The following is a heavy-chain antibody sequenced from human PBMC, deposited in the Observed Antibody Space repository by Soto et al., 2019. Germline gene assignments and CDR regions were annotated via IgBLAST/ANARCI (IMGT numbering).Heavy chain of an antibody. CDR1: CGSFSGYY. D-gene: IGHD4-17*01. CDR3: ARGPRGRTVTSYYYYYGMDV. V-gene: IGHV4-34*01. CDR2: INHSGST. J-gene: IGHJ6*02. Sequence: PSETLSLTCAVYCGSFSGYYWGWIRQPPGKGLEWIGEINHSGSTNYNPSLKSRVTISVDTSKNQFSLKLSSVTAADTAVYYCARGPRGRTVTSYYYYYGMDVWGQGTTVTVSS.